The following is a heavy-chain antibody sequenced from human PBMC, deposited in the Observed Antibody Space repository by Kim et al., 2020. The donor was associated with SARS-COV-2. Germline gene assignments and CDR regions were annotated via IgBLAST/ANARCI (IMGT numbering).Heavy chain of an antibody. D-gene: IGHD3-3*01. CDR1: VGSFSGYH. V-gene: IGHV4-34*01. J-gene: IGHJ6*02. Sequence: SETLSLSCAVYVGSFSGYHWSWIRQPPGKGLEWIGEINHSGATNYNPSLKSRVAISVDTSKNQFYLKLNSVTAADTTVYFCARGRAGVVPSPILGIGPYYDYYAMDVWGQGTTVTVSS. CDR3: ARGRAGVVPSPILGIGPYYDYYAMDV. CDR2: INHSGAT.